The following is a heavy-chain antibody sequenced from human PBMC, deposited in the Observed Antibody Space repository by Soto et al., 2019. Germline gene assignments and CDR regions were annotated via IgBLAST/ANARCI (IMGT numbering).Heavy chain of an antibody. CDR2: IYYSGST. CDR3: ARGGAYCDILTGYYDYYYYGMDV. J-gene: IGHJ6*02. V-gene: IGHV4-59*01. D-gene: IGHD3-9*01. CDR1: GGSISSYY. Sequence: PSETLSLTCTVSGGSISSYYWSWIRQPPGKGLEWIGYIYYSGSTNYNPSLKSRVTISVDTSKNQFSLKLSSVTAADTAVYYCARGGAYCDILTGYYDYYYYGMDVWGQGTTVTVSS.